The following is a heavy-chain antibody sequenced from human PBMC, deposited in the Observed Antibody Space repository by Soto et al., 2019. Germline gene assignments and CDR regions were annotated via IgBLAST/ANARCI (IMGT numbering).Heavy chain of an antibody. Sequence: QITLKESGPTLVKPTQTLTLTCTFSGFSLSTSAVGVGWIRQPPGKALEWLTVIYGDDDKRSSPSLRSRLTSTKDTSKSQVVLTMTNIDPVDPATYYCAHRHRDSAGLFDYWGQGTLVTVSS. CDR1: GFSLSTSAVG. V-gene: IGHV2-5*02. CDR2: IYGDDDK. J-gene: IGHJ4*02. CDR3: AHRHRDSAGLFDY.